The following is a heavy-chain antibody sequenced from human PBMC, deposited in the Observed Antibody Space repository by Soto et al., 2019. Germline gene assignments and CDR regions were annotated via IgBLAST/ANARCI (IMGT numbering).Heavy chain of an antibody. Sequence: SETLSLTCTVSGVSISSGGYYWSWIRQHPGKGLEWIGYIYYSGSTYYNPSLKSRVTISVDTSKNQFSLKLSSVTAADTAVYYCARVSGSSSFSHYYYYGMDVWGQGTTVTVSS. J-gene: IGHJ6*02. CDR1: GVSISSGGYY. V-gene: IGHV4-31*03. CDR3: ARVSGSSSFSHYYYYGMDV. CDR2: IYYSGST. D-gene: IGHD6-6*01.